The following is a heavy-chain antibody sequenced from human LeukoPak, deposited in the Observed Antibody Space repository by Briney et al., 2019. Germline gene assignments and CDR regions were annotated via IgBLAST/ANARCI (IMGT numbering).Heavy chain of an antibody. D-gene: IGHD6-13*01. CDR2: IIPIFGTA. CDR3: ARESPDPNSSSWYGDWFDP. V-gene: IGHV1-69*13. CDR1: GGTFSSYA. Sequence: SVKVSCKASGGTFSSYAISWVRQAPGQGLEWMGRIIPIFGTANYAQKFQGRVTITADESTSTAYMELSSLRSEDTAVYYCARESPDPNSSSWYGDWFDPWGQGTLVTVSP. J-gene: IGHJ5*02.